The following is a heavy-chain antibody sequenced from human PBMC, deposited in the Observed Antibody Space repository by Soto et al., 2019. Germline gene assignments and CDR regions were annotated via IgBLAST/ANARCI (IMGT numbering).Heavy chain of an antibody. V-gene: IGHV4-30-2*01. CDR1: GGSISSADYS. CDR3: ARGIGVVGRQLYLNS. J-gene: IGHJ4*02. Sequence: QLQLQESGSGLVKPSQTLSLTCAVSGGSISSADYSLCWIRQPPGKGLERIGYIYHSANTYYNPSLKSRVTISVDRSKNHVSLKLSSVTAADTAVYYCARGIGVVGRQLYLNSWGQGTLVTVSS. CDR2: IYHSANT. D-gene: IGHD3-3*01.